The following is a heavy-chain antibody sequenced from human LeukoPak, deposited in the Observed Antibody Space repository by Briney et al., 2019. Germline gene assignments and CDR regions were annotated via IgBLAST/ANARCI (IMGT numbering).Heavy chain of an antibody. Sequence: PSETLSLTCTVSGGSISSGDYYWSWIRQPPGKGLEWIAYMYYSGSTYYNPSLKSRVTISVDTSKNQFSLKLSSVTAADTAVYYCARDKVDIVVVPAAIREGGGPPPNTPRFLSQEYYYYYMDVWGKGTTVTVSS. V-gene: IGHV4-30-4*01. D-gene: IGHD2-2*02. CDR1: GGSISSGDYY. J-gene: IGHJ6*03. CDR2: MYYSGST. CDR3: ARDKVDIVVVPAAIREGGGPPPNTPRFLSQEYYYYYMDV.